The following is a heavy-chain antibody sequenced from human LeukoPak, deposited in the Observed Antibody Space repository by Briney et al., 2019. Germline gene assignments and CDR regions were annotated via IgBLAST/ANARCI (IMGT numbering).Heavy chain of an antibody. CDR3: AKDRLYYYGSGSYDY. Sequence: GGSLRLSCAASGFTFSSYAVSWVRQAPGKGLEWVSAISGSGVGTYYADSVKGRFTISSDNSKNTLYLQMNSLRAEDTAVYYCAKDRLYYYGSGSYDYWGQGTLVTVSS. CDR2: ISGSGVGT. V-gene: IGHV3-23*01. J-gene: IGHJ4*02. CDR1: GFTFSSYA. D-gene: IGHD3-10*01.